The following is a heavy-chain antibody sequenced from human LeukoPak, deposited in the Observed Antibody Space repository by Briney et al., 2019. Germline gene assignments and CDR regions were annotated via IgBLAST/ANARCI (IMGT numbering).Heavy chain of an antibody. D-gene: IGHD3-16*02. CDR3: ARDYVWGSYRSLESFDY. V-gene: IGHV3-21*01. J-gene: IGHJ4*02. Sequence: GGSLRLSCATSGFTFSSYSMNWVRPAAGKGLEWVSSVSSSSSYIYYADSVKGRFTISRDNAKNSLYLQTNSPRAEDTAVYYCARDYVWGSYRSLESFDYWGQGTLVTVSS. CDR2: VSSSSSYI. CDR1: GFTFSSYS.